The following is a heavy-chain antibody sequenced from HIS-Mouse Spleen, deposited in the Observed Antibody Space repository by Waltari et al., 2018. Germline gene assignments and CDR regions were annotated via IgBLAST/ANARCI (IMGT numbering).Heavy chain of an antibody. Sequence: EVQLLESGGGLVQPGGSLRLSCAASGFTVSSYAMSWVRQAPGKGLEWVSAISGSGGSTYYADSVKGRFTISRDNSKNPLYLQMNSQRAEDTAVYYCAKQDLGIRKNYFDYWGQGTLVTVSS. V-gene: IGHV3-23*01. D-gene: IGHD7-27*01. CDR2: ISGSGGST. J-gene: IGHJ4*02. CDR3: AKQDLGIRKNYFDY. CDR1: GFTVSSYA.